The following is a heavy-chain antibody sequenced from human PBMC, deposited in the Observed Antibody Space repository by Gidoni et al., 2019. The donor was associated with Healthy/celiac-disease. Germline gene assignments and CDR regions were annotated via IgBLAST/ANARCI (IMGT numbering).Heavy chain of an antibody. V-gene: IGHV3-48*02. D-gene: IGHD3-16*01. J-gene: IGHJ6*02. CDR1: GFTFSSYS. Sequence: EVQLVESGGGLVQPGGSLRLSCAASGFTFSSYSMNWVRQAPGKGLEWVSYISSSSSTIYYADSVKGRFTISRDNAKNSLYLQMNSLRDEDTAVYYCARDGGWSIYYYYGMDVWGQGTTVTVSS. CDR2: ISSSSSTI. CDR3: ARDGGWSIYYYYGMDV.